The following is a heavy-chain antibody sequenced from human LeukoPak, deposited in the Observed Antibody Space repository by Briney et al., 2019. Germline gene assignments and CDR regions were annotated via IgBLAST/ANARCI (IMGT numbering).Heavy chain of an antibody. J-gene: IGHJ3*02. CDR3: ARDASPWELLPSDAFDI. CDR1: GFTFSSYA. CDR2: ISYDGSNK. Sequence: GGSLRLSCAASGFTFSSYAMHWVRQAPGKGLEWVAVISYDGSNKYYADSVKGRFTISRDNSKNTLYLQMNSLRAEDTAVYYCARDASPWELLPSDAFDIWGQGTVVTVSS. V-gene: IGHV3-30-3*01. D-gene: IGHD1-26*01.